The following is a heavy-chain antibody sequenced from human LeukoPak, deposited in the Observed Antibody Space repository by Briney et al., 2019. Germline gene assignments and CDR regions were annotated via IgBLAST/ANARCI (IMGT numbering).Heavy chain of an antibody. Sequence: GASVKVSCKASGYTFTGYYMHWVRQAPGQGLEWMGWINPNSGGTNYAQKCQGRVTMTRDTSISTAYMELSRLRSDDTAVYYCATTARRVLSRFDYWGQGTLVTVSS. CDR2: INPNSGGT. J-gene: IGHJ4*02. D-gene: IGHD6-6*01. CDR3: ATTARRVLSRFDY. CDR1: GYTFTGYY. V-gene: IGHV1-2*02.